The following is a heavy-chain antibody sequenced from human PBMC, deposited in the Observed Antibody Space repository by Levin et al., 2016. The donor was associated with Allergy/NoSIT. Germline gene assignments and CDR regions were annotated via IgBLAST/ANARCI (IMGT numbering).Heavy chain of an antibody. CDR3: VRALAASKYLDY. Sequence: VRQMPGKGLEFMGVVYYGDSDTRYSPAFQGQVTISVDRSISTAYLHWSSLKASDSAMYYCVRALAASKYLDYWGQGTLVTVSS. CDR2: VYYGDSDT. J-gene: IGHJ4*02. V-gene: IGHV5-51*01. D-gene: IGHD6-19*01.